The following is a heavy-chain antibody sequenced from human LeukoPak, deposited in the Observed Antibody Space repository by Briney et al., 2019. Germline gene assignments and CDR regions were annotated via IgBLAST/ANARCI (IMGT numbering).Heavy chain of an antibody. CDR2: IRYDGSNK. J-gene: IGHJ4*02. CDR1: GFTFSSYG. V-gene: IGHV3-30*02. Sequence: PGGPLRFSCAASGFTFSSYGMPWVRQAPGKGLEWVAFIRYDGSNKYYADSVKGRFTISRDNAKNSVYLQMNGLRAEDTAVYYCARGGGYSFGPTELDFWGQGTLVTVSS. CDR3: ARGGGYSFGPTELDF. D-gene: IGHD5-18*01.